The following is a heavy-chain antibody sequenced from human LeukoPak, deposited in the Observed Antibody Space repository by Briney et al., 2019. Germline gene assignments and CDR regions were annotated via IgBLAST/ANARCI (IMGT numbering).Heavy chain of an antibody. J-gene: IGHJ4*02. CDR3: ASSALYYSYGLDC. Sequence: SETLSLTCTVSGGSISSSSHCWGWIRQPPGKGLEWIGSIYNSGSTYYNPSLKSRVTISVDTSKKQFSLKLSSVTAADTAVYYCASSALYYSYGLDCWGQGTLVTISS. V-gene: IGHV4-39*01. CDR1: GGSISSSSHC. D-gene: IGHD5-18*01. CDR2: IYNSGST.